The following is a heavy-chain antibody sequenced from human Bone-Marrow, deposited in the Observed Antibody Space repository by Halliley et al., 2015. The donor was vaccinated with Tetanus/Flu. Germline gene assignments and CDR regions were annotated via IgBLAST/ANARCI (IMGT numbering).Heavy chain of an antibody. CDR3: ASERGNDDFSIWFDP. Sequence: TLSLTCTVSGASISSYSWSWIRQPPGKGLEWIGYISDSGSTDYNPSLKSRVTLSVDTSKNQFSLKLRSVTAADTAVYYCASERGNDDFSIWFDPWGQGTLITFSS. J-gene: IGHJ5*02. D-gene: IGHD4-4*01. CDR2: ISDSGST. CDR1: GASISSYS. V-gene: IGHV4-59*01.